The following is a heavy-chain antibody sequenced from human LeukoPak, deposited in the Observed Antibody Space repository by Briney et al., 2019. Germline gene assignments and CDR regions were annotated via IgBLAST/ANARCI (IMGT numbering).Heavy chain of an antibody. J-gene: IGHJ4*02. CDR2: ISSSGSTI. CDR3: ATSVRFLEWLLPFDY. D-gene: IGHD3-3*01. Sequence: PGGSPRLSCAASGFTFSDYYMSWIRQAPGKGLEWVSYISSSGSTIYYEDSVKGRFTISRDNAKNSLYLQMNSLRAEDTAVYYCATSVRFLEWLLPFDYWGQGTLVTVSS. CDR1: GFTFSDYY. V-gene: IGHV3-11*04.